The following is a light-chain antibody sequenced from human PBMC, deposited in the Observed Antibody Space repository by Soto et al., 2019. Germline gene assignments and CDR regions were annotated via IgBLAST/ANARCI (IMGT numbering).Light chain of an antibody. V-gene: IGKV3-20*01. CDR1: QSITSNH. CDR3: KQHGTSPPSWT. CDR2: GAS. J-gene: IGKJ1*01. Sequence: ETVLTQSPGTLSLSPGERATLFCRASQSITSNHLAWYQQKPGQAPRLLIYGASSRATGIPDRFSGSGSGTDFTLTISRLEPEDFALYYCKQHGTSPPSWTFGQGTKVEIK.